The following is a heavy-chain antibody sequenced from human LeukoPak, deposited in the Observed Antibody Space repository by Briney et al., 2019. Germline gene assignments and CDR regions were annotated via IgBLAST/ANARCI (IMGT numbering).Heavy chain of an antibody. CDR3: ARYYYDSSGYYYDY. D-gene: IGHD3-22*01. J-gene: IGHJ4*02. CDR1: GGSISSYY. CDR2: IYYSGST. V-gene: IGHV4-59*01. Sequence: SETLSLTCTVSGGSISSYYWSWIRQPPGKGLEWIGYIYYSGSTNYNPSLKSRVTVSVDTSKNQFSLKLSSVTAADTAVYYCARYYYDSSGYYYDYWGQGTLVTVSS.